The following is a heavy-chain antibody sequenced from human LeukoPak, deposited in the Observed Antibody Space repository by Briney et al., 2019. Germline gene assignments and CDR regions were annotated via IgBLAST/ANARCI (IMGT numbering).Heavy chain of an antibody. D-gene: IGHD4-17*01. CDR2: INTDGSRT. CDR3: ARDKSYGDSEDY. CDR1: GFTFSSYW. J-gene: IGHJ4*02. Sequence: GGSLRLSCAASGFTFSSYWIHWVRQAPGKGLVGVSRINTDGSRTNYADSVKVRFTISRDNAKNTLYLQMNSLRAEDTAVYYCARDKSYGDSEDYWGQGTLVTVSS. V-gene: IGHV3-74*01.